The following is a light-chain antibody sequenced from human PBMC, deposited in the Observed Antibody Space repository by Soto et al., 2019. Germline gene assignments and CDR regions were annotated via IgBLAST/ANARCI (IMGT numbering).Light chain of an antibody. Sequence: EVVLTQSPGTLSLSPGERATLSCRASQSVSSSFLAWYQQRPGQAPRLLIYDASSRATGIPDRFSGSGSGTDFTLTIGGLEPEDFAVYYCHQYASSPRTFGQGTRVEIK. CDR2: DAS. J-gene: IGKJ1*01. CDR1: QSVSSSF. V-gene: IGKV3-20*01. CDR3: HQYASSPRT.